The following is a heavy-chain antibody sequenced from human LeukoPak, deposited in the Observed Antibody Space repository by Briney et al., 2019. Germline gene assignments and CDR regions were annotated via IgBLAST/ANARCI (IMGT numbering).Heavy chain of an antibody. D-gene: IGHD6-13*01. V-gene: IGHV4-59*08. Sequence: PSETLSLTCTVSGGSINYYYWSWIRQPPGKGLEWIGYIYYSGSTNYNPSLKSRVTISVDTSKNQFSLKLSSVTAADTAVYHCARRGFGSSWGLDYWGQGTLVTVSS. CDR2: IYYSGST. CDR3: ARRGFGSSWGLDY. J-gene: IGHJ4*02. CDR1: GGSINYYY.